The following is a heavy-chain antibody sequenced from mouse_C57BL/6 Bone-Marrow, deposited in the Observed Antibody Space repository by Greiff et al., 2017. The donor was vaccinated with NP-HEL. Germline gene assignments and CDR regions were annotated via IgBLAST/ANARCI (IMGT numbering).Heavy chain of an antibody. CDR2: IHPNSGST. Sequence: QVQLQQPGAELVKPGASVKLSCKASGYTFTSYWMHWVKQRPGQGLEWIGMIHPNSGSTNYNEKFKSKATLTVDKSSSTAYMQLSSLTSEDSAVYYCATYGNWFAYWGQGTLVTVSA. D-gene: IGHD2-1*01. J-gene: IGHJ3*01. CDR1: GYTFTSYW. CDR3: ATYGNWFAY. V-gene: IGHV1-64*01.